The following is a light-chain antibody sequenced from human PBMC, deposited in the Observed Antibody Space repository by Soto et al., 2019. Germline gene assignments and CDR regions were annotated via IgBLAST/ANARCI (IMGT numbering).Light chain of an antibody. V-gene: IGKV3-15*01. J-gene: IGKJ4*01. CDR1: QSVNSK. Sequence: EIVMTQSPATLSVSPGERATLPCRASQSVNSKLAWYQQKPGQAPRLLIHDASTRATGIPVRFSGSGSGTEFTLTISSLQSEDFAVYYCQQYNNWPLGFGGGTKVEIK. CDR2: DAS. CDR3: QQYNNWPLG.